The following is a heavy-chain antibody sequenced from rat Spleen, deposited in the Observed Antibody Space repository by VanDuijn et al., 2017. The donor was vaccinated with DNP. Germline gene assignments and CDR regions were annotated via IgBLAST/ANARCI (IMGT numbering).Heavy chain of an antibody. J-gene: IGHJ4*01. CDR3: ARDYGLGYYYAMDA. CDR2: ITSSGGST. CDR1: GFTFNNYW. Sequence: EVQLVESGGDLVQPGRSLKLSCVASGFTFNNYWMTWIRQVPGKGLEWVASITSSGGSTYYPDSVKGRFTISRDNAKNTLYLQMNSLRSEDTATYYCARDYGLGYYYAMDAWGQGTSVTVSS. V-gene: IGHV5-31*01. D-gene: IGHD1-11*01.